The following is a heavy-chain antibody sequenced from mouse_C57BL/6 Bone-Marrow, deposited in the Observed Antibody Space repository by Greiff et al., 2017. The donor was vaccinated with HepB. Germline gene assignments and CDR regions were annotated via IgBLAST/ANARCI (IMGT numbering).Heavy chain of an antibody. D-gene: IGHD1-1*01. CDR2: IDPENGDT. V-gene: IGHV14-4*01. Sequence: EVQLQQSGAELVRPGASVKLSCTASGFNIKDDYMHWVKQRPEQGLEWIGWIDPENGDTEYASKFQGKATITADTSSNTAYLQLSILTSEDTAVYYCTPCTTGNYYFDVWGTGTTVTVSS. CDR1: GFNIKDDY. CDR3: TPCTTGNYYFDV. J-gene: IGHJ1*03.